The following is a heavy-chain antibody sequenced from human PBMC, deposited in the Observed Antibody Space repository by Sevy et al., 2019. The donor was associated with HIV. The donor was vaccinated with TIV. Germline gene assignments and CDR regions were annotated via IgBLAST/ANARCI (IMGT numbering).Heavy chain of an antibody. Sequence: KQSQTLSLTCAVYGGSFSGYYWSWIRQPPGKGLEWNGEINHSGSTNYNPSLKSRVTISVDTSKNQFSLKLSSVTAADTAMYYCARGANYDSMDFDIWGQGTMVTVSS. V-gene: IGHV4-34*01. J-gene: IGHJ3*02. CDR2: INHSGST. D-gene: IGHD3-22*01. CDR3: ARGANYDSMDFDI. CDR1: GGSFSGYY.